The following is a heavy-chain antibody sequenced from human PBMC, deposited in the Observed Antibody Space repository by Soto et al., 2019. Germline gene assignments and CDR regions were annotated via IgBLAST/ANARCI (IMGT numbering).Heavy chain of an antibody. Sequence: GASLKISGNGSRYSFTSYWICWVRQMPWIGLEWMGIIYPDESDTRYSPAFQGQVTISAHKSISTAYMQWSSLKPSHTAMYYCARYALYGTARDWCQGTLVTVS. D-gene: IGHD2-8*01. V-gene: IGHV5-51*01. J-gene: IGHJ4*02. CDR3: ARYALYGTARD. CDR2: IYPDESDT. CDR1: RYSFTSYW.